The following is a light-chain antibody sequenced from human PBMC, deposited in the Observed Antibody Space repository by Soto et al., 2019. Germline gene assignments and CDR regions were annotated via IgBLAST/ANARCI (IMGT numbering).Light chain of an antibody. V-gene: IGKV3-11*01. CDR3: QQRRNWPLT. J-gene: IGKJ4*01. CDR2: DAS. CDR1: QSVSSS. Sequence: EIVLTQSPATLSLSPGERATLSCRASQSVSSSLAWYQQKPGQAPRLLIYDASNRATGIPAMFSGSGSGTDFTLTISSLEPEDFAVYYCQQRRNWPLTFGGGTKVEIK.